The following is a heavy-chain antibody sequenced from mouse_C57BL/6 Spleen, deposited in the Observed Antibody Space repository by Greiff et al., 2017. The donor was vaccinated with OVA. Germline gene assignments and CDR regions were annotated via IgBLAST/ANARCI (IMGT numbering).Heavy chain of an antibody. J-gene: IGHJ2*01. CDR3: ARSPVVGPYYFDY. Sequence: EVKLMESGGGLVQPGGSLSLSCAASGFTFTDYYMSWVRQPPGKALEWLGFIRNKANGYTTEYSASVKGRFTISRDNSQSILYLQMNALRAEDSATYYCARSPVVGPYYFDYWGQGTTLTVSS. CDR2: IRNKANGYTT. CDR1: GFTFTDYY. D-gene: IGHD1-1*01. V-gene: IGHV7-3*01.